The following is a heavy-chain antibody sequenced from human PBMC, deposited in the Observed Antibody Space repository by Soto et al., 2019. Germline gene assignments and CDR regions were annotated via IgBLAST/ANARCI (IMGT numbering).Heavy chain of an antibody. Sequence: EVQLVQSGGGRVQPGGSLKLSCEASGFTFSVSAIHWVRLASGKGLEWVGRIRTRKNRYVTTYAASVKGRFSLSRDDSKNTAYLQMNSLKTEDTAVYYCARIEYGLDVX. CDR1: GFTFSVSA. CDR2: IRTRKNRYVT. D-gene: IGHD6-6*01. CDR3: ARIEYGLDV. J-gene: IGHJ6*01. V-gene: IGHV3-73*02.